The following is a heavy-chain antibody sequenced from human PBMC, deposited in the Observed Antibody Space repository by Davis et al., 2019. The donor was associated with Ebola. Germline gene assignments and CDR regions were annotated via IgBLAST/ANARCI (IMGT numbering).Heavy chain of an antibody. CDR3: ARLRITIFGVVMSNWFDP. Sequence: ASVKVSCKASGYTFTSYGISWVRQAPGQGLEWMGWISAYNSNTNYAQKLQGRVTMTTDTSTSTAYMELRSLRSDDTAVYYCARLRITIFGVVMSNWFDPWGQGTLVTVSS. CDR2: ISAYNSNT. V-gene: IGHV1-18*01. J-gene: IGHJ5*02. CDR1: GYTFTSYG. D-gene: IGHD3-3*01.